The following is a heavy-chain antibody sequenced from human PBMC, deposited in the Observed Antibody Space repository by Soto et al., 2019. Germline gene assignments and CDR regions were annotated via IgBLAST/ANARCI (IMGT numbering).Heavy chain of an antibody. CDR1: GGTFSSYA. D-gene: IGHD2-15*01. CDR3: ASRPPGCNFYYYRMAV. V-gene: IGHV1-69*12. CDR2: IIPIFGKA. Sequence: QVQLVQSGAEVKKPGSSVKVSCKASGGTFSSYAISWVRQAPGQGLEWMGGIIPIFGKANYAQKFQGRVTIPADDSPSTAYMELSSLRSEDTAVYYCASRPPGCNFYYYRMAVWVQGTTVTVSS. J-gene: IGHJ6*02.